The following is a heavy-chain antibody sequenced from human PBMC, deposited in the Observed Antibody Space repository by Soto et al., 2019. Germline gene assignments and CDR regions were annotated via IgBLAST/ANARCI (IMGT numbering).Heavy chain of an antibody. D-gene: IGHD6-6*01. CDR1: GFTFDDYA. V-gene: IGHV3-9*01. CDR2: ISWNSGSI. Sequence: PGGSLRLSCAASGFTFDDYAMHWVRQAPGKGLEWVSGISWNSGSIGYADSVKGRFTISRDNAKNSLYLQMSSLRAEDTALYYCAKRVGSSSSDLFPPHFDYWGQGTLVTVSS. J-gene: IGHJ4*02. CDR3: AKRVGSSSSDLFPPHFDY.